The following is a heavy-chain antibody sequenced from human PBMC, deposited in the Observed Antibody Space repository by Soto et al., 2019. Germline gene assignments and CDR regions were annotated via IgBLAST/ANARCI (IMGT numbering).Heavy chain of an antibody. CDR1: GGSISSGGYY. Sequence: PSETLSLTCTVSGGSISSGGYYWSWIRQHPGKGLEWIGYIYYSGSTYYNPSLKSRVTISVDTSKNQFSLKLSSVTAADTAVYYCARDRTITLRDRLAPNWFDPWGQGTLVTVSS. CDR2: IYYSGST. V-gene: IGHV4-30-4*08. J-gene: IGHJ5*02. D-gene: IGHD5-12*01. CDR3: ARDRTITLRDRLAPNWFDP.